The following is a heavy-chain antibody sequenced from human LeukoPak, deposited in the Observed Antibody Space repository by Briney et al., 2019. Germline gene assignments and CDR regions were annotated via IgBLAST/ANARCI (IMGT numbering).Heavy chain of an antibody. J-gene: IGHJ4*02. V-gene: IGHV3-13*01. CDR1: GFTSSAYD. CDR2: SGTVGDT. Sequence: GGSLRLSCAASGFTSSAYDMPWVRQFKGGGLNWASTSGTVGDTFYSDSVKGRFTISRENAKNSVHLQMNSLRVEDSAIYFCVRAAMPYIINGRRFDYWGQGTLVTVSS. D-gene: IGHD2-2*01. CDR3: VRAAMPYIINGRRFDY.